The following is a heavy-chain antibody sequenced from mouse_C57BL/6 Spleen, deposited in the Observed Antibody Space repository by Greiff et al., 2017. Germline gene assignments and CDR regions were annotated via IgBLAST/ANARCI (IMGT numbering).Heavy chain of an antibody. CDR1: GYSITSGYY. Sequence: EVKLQESGPGLVKPSQSLSLTCSVTGYSITSGYYWKWIRQFPGNKLEWMGYISYDGSNNYNPSLKNRISITRDTSKNQFFLKLNSVTTEDTATYYCARGGFAYWGQGTLVTVSA. CDR2: ISYDGSN. J-gene: IGHJ3*01. V-gene: IGHV3-6*01. CDR3: ARGGFAY.